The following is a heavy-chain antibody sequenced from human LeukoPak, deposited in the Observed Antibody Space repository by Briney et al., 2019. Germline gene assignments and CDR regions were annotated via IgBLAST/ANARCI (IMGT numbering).Heavy chain of an antibody. Sequence: SETLSLTCTVSGGSISSYYWSWIRQPPGKGLEWIGYIYYSGSTNYNPSLKSRVTISVDTSKNQFSLKLSSVTAADTAVYYCARGREEWFGDKDYWGQGTLVTVSS. CDR3: ARGREEWFGDKDY. CDR1: GGSISSYY. CDR2: IYYSGST. J-gene: IGHJ4*02. V-gene: IGHV4-59*01. D-gene: IGHD3-10*01.